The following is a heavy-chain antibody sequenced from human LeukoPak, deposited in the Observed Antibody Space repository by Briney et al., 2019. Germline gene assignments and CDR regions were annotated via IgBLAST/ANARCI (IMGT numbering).Heavy chain of an antibody. CDR3: AKNPYEYYFDY. J-gene: IGHJ4*02. Sequence: ASVKVSCKASGYTLTGYYMHWLRQAPGQGLEWMGWINPSSGDTNYAQKFQGRVTMTRDTSISTAYMELNRLTSDDTAVYLCAKNPYEYYFDYWGQGTLVTVSS. D-gene: IGHD5-12*01. V-gene: IGHV1-2*02. CDR2: INPSSGDT. CDR1: GYTLTGYY.